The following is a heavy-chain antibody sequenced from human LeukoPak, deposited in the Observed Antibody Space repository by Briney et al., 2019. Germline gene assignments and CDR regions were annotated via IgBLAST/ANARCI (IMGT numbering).Heavy chain of an antibody. CDR1: GFTFSTYG. V-gene: IGHV3-30*02. CDR3: AKSCSGGSCFPDS. J-gene: IGHJ4*02. CDR2: IRYDGSNK. Sequence: GGSLRLSCAASGFTFSTYGMHWVRQTPGKGLEWVAFIRYDGSNKVYVDSVKGRFTISRDNSKNTLYLQMDSLRAEDTAAYYCAKSCSGGSCFPDSWGQGTLVTVS. D-gene: IGHD2-15*01.